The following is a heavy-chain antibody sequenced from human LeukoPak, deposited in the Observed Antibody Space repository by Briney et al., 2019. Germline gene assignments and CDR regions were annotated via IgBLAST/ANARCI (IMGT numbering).Heavy chain of an antibody. Sequence: SETLSLTCAVSGGSISSGGYSWSWIRQPPGKGLEWIGYIYHSGSTYYNPSLKSRVTISVDRSKNQFSLKLSSVTAADTAVYYCARVRNAPFLYYYYGMDVWGQGTTVTVSS. J-gene: IGHJ6*02. CDR1: GGSISSGGYS. CDR2: IYHSGST. D-gene: IGHD1-1*01. V-gene: IGHV4-30-2*01. CDR3: ARVRNAPFLYYYYGMDV.